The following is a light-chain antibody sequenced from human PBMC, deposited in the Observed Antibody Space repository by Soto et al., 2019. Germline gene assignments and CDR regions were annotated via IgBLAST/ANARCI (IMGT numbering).Light chain of an antibody. CDR2: GAS. CDR1: RMFSTGS. CDR3: QQYGSSPPYT. J-gene: IGKJ2*01. V-gene: IGKV3-20*01. Sequence: EIVLTQSPGTLSLSPGERATFSSRASRMFSTGSLAWYQQKPGQAPRLLIYGASSRATGIPDRFSGSGSGTDFTLTISRLEPEDFAVYYCQQYGSSPPYTFGQGTKLEIK.